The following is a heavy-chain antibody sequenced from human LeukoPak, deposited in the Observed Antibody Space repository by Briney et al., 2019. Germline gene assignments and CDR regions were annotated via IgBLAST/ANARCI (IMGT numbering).Heavy chain of an antibody. CDR3: ARDGYYRDAFDI. J-gene: IGHJ3*02. CDR1: GFTFSSYA. V-gene: IGHV3-30-3*01. CDR2: ISYDGSNK. Sequence: GGSLRLSCAASGFTFSSYAMHWVRQAPGKGLEWVAVISYDGSNKYYADSVKGRCTFSRDNSKNTLYLQMNSLRAEDTAVYYCARDGYYRDAFDIWGQGTMVTVSS. D-gene: IGHD3-3*01.